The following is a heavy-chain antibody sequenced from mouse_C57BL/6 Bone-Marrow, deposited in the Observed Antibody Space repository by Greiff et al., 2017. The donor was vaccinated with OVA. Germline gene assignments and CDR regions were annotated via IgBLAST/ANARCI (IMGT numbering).Heavy chain of an antibody. CDR2: ISDGGSYT. J-gene: IGHJ2*01. V-gene: IGHV5-4*03. Sequence: EVMLVESGGGLVKPGGSLKLSCAASGFTFSSYAMSWVRQTPEKRLEWVATISDGGSYTYYPDNVKGRFTISRDNAKNNLYLQMSHLKSEDTAMYYCARRANWVLFDYWGQGTTLTVSS. CDR3: ARRANWVLFDY. D-gene: IGHD4-1*01. CDR1: GFTFSSYA.